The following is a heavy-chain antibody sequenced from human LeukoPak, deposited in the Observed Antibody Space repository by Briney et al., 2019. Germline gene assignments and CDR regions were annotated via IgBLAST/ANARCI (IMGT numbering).Heavy chain of an antibody. Sequence: GGSLRLSCAASGFTFSSYEMNWVRQAPGKGLEWVSYISSSGSTIYYADSVKGRLTISRDNAKNSLYLQMNSLRAEDTAVYYCARDGYSGSYDYWGQGTLVTVSS. D-gene: IGHD1-26*01. CDR1: GFTFSSYE. V-gene: IGHV3-48*03. CDR3: ARDGYSGSYDY. CDR2: ISSSGSTI. J-gene: IGHJ4*02.